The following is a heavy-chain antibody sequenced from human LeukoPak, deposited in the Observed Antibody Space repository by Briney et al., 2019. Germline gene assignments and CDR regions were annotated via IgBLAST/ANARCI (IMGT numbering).Heavy chain of an antibody. D-gene: IGHD3-22*01. J-gene: IGHJ3*02. CDR1: GYTFTGYY. Sequence: ASVKVSCKTSGYTFTGYYMHWVLQAPGQGLEWMGWINPNSGGTNYAQRFQGRVTMTRDTSISTAYMELSRLRSDDSAVYYCARYFYDSSGSSSDAYDIWGQGTMVTVSS. CDR3: ARYFYDSSGSSSDAYDI. V-gene: IGHV1-2*02. CDR2: INPNSGGT.